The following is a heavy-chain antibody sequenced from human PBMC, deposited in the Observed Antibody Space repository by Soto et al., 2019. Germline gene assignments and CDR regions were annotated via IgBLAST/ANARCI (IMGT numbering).Heavy chain of an antibody. CDR2: IRSKAYGGTT. J-gene: IGHJ3*02. CDR3: TRAGRGVMAQGAFDI. V-gene: IGHV3-49*03. CDR1: GFTFGDYA. Sequence: PGGSLRLSCTASGFTFGDYAMSWFRQAPGKGLEWVGFIRSKAYGGTTEYAASVKGRFTISRDDSKSIAYLQMNSLKTEDTAVYYCTRAGRGVMAQGAFDIWGQGTMVTVSS. D-gene: IGHD3-10*01.